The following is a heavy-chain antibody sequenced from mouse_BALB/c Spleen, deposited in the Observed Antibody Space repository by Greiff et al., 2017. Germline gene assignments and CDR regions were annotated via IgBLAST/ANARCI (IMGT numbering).Heavy chain of an antibody. J-gene: IGHJ3*01. CDR2: ILPGSGST. CDR1: GYTFSSYW. V-gene: IGHV1-9*01. CDR3: AKATVVAKGVAY. D-gene: IGHD1-1*01. Sequence: QVQLQQSGAELMKPGASVKISCKATGYTFSSYWIEWVKQRPGPGLEWIGEILPGSGSTNYNEKFKGKATFTADTSSNTAYMQLSSLTSEDSAVYYCAKATVVAKGVAYWGQGTLVTVSA.